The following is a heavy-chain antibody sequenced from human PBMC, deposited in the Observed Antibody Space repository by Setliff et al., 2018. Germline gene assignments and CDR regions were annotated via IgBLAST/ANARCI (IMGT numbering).Heavy chain of an antibody. Sequence: GGSLRLSCTASGLSYINDWVSWVRQAPGKGLEWLASINPHGSEKYYADPVKGRFTISRDNAKNSLSLQMNNLRTEDTAVYYCFGAGTCSYWGQGTLVTVSS. CDR3: FGAGTCSY. D-gene: IGHD3-10*01. CDR1: GLSYINDW. J-gene: IGHJ4*02. CDR2: INPHGSEK. V-gene: IGHV3-7*01.